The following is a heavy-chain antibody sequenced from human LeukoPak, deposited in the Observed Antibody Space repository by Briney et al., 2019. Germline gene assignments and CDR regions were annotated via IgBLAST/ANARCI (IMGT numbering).Heavy chain of an antibody. CDR2: IIDNGSP. D-gene: IGHD3-22*01. V-gene: IGHV4-39*01. CDR3: ARLYSSGYQPHTTYFDY. CDR1: GGSISSSRYY. J-gene: IGHJ4*02. Sequence: SESLSLTCTVSGGSISSSRYYWGWIRQPPGKGLEWIVFIIDNGSPSYSPSLKIRVTISVDTSKNQFSLKRNSVTAADTPVYYCARLYSSGYQPHTTYFDYWGQGTLVSVSS.